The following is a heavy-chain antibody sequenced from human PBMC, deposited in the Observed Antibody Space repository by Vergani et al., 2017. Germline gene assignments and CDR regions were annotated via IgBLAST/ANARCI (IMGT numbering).Heavy chain of an antibody. CDR1: GGSISSGGYY. D-gene: IGHD2/OR15-2a*01. CDR3: ARDFRPSQIEYYFDY. J-gene: IGHJ4*02. CDR2: IYYSGST. Sequence: QVQLQESGPGLVKPSQTLSLTCTVSGGSISSGGYYWSWIRQHPGKGLEWIGYIYYSGSTYYNPSLKSRVTISVDTSKNQFSLKLSSVTAADTAVYYCARDFRPSQIEYYFDYWGQGTLVTVSS. V-gene: IGHV4-31*03.